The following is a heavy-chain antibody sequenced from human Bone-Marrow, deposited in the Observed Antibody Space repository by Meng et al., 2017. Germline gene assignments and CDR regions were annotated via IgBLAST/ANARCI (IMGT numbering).Heavy chain of an antibody. V-gene: IGHV1-69*13. CDR3: ARVWFGELLHLDY. Sequence: SVKVSCKALGGIFSNYVIGWVRQAPGQGLEWMGGINAVFGTTNYAQKFQGRVTITSDESTSTVYMELTRLTSEDTAVYYCARVWFGELLHLDYWGQGTLVTVSS. CDR2: INAVFGTT. J-gene: IGHJ4*02. CDR1: GGIFSNYV. D-gene: IGHD3-10*01.